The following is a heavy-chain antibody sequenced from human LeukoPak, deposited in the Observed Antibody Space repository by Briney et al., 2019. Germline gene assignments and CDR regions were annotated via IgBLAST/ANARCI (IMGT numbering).Heavy chain of an antibody. CDR3: ARDQRGFSYSKYYFDY. CDR1: GFSFSSYG. CDR2: IWYDGTNK. D-gene: IGHD5-18*01. J-gene: IGHJ4*02. Sequence: GGSLRLSXAASGFSFSSYGMHWVRQTPGKGLEWVAVIWYDGTNKYYADSVKGRFTISRDNSKNTLYLQMNSLRAEDTAVYYCARDQRGFSYSKYYFDYWGQGTLVTVSS. V-gene: IGHV3-33*01.